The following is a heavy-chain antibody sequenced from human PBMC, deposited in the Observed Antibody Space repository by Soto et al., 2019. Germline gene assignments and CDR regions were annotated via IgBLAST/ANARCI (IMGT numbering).Heavy chain of an antibody. CDR3: RRVGGYSKPDY. V-gene: IGHV3-49*04. Sequence: GSLRLSCTGSGFTFGDYGISWVRQPPGKGLEWVGFIRSKTYGGTTEYAASVKGRSTFSRDDSKSIAYLQMNSLKTEDTAVEYCRRVGGYSKPDYWGQGTLVIVSS. D-gene: IGHD3-22*01. CDR2: IRSKTYGGTT. J-gene: IGHJ4*02. CDR1: GFTFGDYG.